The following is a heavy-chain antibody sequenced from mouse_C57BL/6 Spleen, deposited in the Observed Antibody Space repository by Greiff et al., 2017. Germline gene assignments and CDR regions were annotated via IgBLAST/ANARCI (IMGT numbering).Heavy chain of an antibody. Sequence: QVQLQQSGAELVRPGASVKLSCKASGYTFTDYYINWVKQRPGQGLEWIARIYPGSGNTYYNEKFKGKATLTAEKSSSTAYMQLSSRTSEDSAVYFCARWSAGYLAYCGQGTLGTVSA. CDR1: GYTFTDYY. V-gene: IGHV1-76*01. J-gene: IGHJ3*01. CDR3: ARWSAGYLAY. CDR2: IYPGSGNT. D-gene: IGHD3-2*02.